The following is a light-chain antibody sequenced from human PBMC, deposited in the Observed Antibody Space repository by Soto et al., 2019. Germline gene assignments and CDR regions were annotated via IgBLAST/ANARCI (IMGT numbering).Light chain of an antibody. J-gene: IGKJ2*01. V-gene: IGKV1-39*01. CDR2: AAS. CDR3: QQSYSTPYT. CDR1: QSISSY. Sequence: DIQMTQSPSSLSASVGDRVTITCRAGQSISSYLNWFQQKPGKAPKLLMYAASTLQTGVPSRFSGSGSGTDFTLTISCLQPEDFATYYCQQSYSTPYTFGQGTKLEIK.